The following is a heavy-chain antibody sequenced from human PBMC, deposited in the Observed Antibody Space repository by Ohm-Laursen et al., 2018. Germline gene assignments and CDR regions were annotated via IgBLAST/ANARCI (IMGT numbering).Heavy chain of an antibody. D-gene: IGHD4-23*01. CDR1: GFTVSSNY. V-gene: IGHV3-53*01. J-gene: IGHJ3*01. CDR3: AREKNYGGNSDAFDV. CDR2: IYSGGST. Sequence: SLRLSCAASGFTVSSNYLSWVRQAPGKGLEWVSVIYSGGSTYYADSVKGRFTISRDNSKNTLYLQMNSLRAEDTAVYYCAREKNYGGNSDAFDVWGQGTMVTVSS.